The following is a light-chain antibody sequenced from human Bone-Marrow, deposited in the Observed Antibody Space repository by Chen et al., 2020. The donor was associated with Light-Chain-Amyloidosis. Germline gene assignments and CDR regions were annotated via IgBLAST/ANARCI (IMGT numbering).Light chain of an antibody. Sequence: SVLTQPSSVSEAPGQTATIACGGNNIGSTSVHWYQQTTGQAPLLVVYDDSDRPSGIPERLSGSNSGHTASLTIRRGEAGDESDYYCQVWDRSSDRPVFGGGTKLTVL. CDR1: NIGSTS. CDR2: DDS. J-gene: IGLJ3*02. CDR3: QVWDRSSDRPV. V-gene: IGLV3-21*02.